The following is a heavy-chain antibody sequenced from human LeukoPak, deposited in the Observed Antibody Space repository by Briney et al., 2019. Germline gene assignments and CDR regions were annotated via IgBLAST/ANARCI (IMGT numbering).Heavy chain of an antibody. Sequence: ASVKVSCKASGYSFTGYYIHWVRLAPGQEPEWMGWINPNSGDTNYEQRFQGSVTMTRDTSISTAYMDLTRLASDDTAVYYCARGELLVDYWGQGTLVTVSS. D-gene: IGHD3-10*01. CDR3: ARGELLVDY. J-gene: IGHJ4*02. CDR1: GYSFTGYY. CDR2: INPNSGDT. V-gene: IGHV1-2*02.